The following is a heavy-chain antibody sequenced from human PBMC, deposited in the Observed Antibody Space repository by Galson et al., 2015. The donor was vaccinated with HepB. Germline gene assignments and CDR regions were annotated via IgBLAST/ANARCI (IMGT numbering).Heavy chain of an antibody. Sequence: SLRLSCAASGFTFSSYWMSWVRQAPGKGLEWVANIKQDGSEKYYVDSVKGRFTISRDNAKNSLYLQMSSLRAEDTAVYYCARAGVGGVDDYWGQGTLVTVSS. J-gene: IGHJ4*02. CDR1: GFTFSSYW. V-gene: IGHV3-7*03. CDR3: ARAGVGGVDDY. CDR2: IKQDGSEK. D-gene: IGHD3-16*01.